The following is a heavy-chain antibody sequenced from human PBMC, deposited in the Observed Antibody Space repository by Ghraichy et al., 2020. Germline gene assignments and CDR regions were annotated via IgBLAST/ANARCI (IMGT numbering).Heavy chain of an antibody. V-gene: IGHV3-33*01. CDR3: ARGWVGATPFDY. J-gene: IGHJ4*02. D-gene: IGHD1-26*01. Sequence: SCAASGFTFSSYGMHWVRQAPGKGLEWVAVIWYDGSNKYYADSVKGRFTISRDNSKNTLYLQMNSLRAEDTAVYYCARGWVGATPFDYWGQGTLVTVSS. CDR2: IWYDGSNK. CDR1: GFTFSSYG.